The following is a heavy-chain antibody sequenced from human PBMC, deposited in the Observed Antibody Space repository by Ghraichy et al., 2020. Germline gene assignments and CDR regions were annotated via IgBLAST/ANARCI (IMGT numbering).Heavy chain of an antibody. J-gene: IGHJ6*02. D-gene: IGHD6-19*01. CDR2: IYYSGST. V-gene: IGHV4-59*01. CDR3: ARGFGSGWYGGYYYGMDV. Sequence: SETLSLTCTVSGGSISSYYWSWIRQPPGKGLEWIGYIYYSGSTNYNPSLKSRVTISVDTSKNQFSLKLSSVTAADTAVYYCARGFGSGWYGGYYYGMDVWGQGTTVTVSS. CDR1: GGSISSYY.